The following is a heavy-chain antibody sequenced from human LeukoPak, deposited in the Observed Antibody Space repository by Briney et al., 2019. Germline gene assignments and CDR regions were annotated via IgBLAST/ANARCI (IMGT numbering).Heavy chain of an antibody. Sequence: SVKVSCTAFGGSFSSEAISWVRQAPGQGLEWMGGIIPIFGTANYAQTFQGRVTITTDKSTSTAYMEVSSLRSEDTAVYYCGRKAGDCGGGSCYSIDYWGQGTLVTVSS. CDR1: GGSFSSEA. CDR3: GRKAGDCGGGSCYSIDY. J-gene: IGHJ4*02. CDR2: IIPIFGTA. V-gene: IGHV1-69*05. D-gene: IGHD2-15*01.